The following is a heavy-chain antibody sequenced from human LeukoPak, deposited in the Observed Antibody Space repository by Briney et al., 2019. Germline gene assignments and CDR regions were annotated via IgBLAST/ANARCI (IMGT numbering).Heavy chain of an antibody. D-gene: IGHD3-16*01. J-gene: IGHJ6*03. CDR2: IYYSGTT. CDR1: GGSISSGDYY. Sequence: SETLSLTCTVSGGSISSGDYYWSWIRQPPGKGLEWIGYIYYSGTTYYNPSLKSRVTISVDTSKNQFSLKLSSVTAADTAVYYCARTQGGDPYYYMDVWGKGTTVTVSS. CDR3: ARTQGGDPYYYMDV. V-gene: IGHV4-30-4*08.